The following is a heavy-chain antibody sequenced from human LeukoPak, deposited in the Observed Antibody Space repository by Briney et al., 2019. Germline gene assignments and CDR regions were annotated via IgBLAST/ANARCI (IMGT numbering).Heavy chain of an antibody. J-gene: IGHJ5*01. CDR2: FDHEDGET. D-gene: IGHD3-10*01. Sequence: WASVTVSCMVCGYSLHQLSMHGLRQAPGKGLEWMGGFDHEDGETIYAQKFQGRVTMTGDTSTDTAYMELGSPRSEDTAVYYCAPNLPIVRGVLPWFDFWGQGTLVTVSS. CDR3: APNLPIVRGVLPWFDF. CDR1: GYSLHQLS. V-gene: IGHV1-24*01.